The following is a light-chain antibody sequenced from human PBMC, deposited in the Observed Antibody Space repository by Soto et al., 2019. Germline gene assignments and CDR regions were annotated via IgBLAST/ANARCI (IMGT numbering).Light chain of an antibody. CDR2: EGS. V-gene: IGLV2-23*01. Sequence: QSALTQPPSVSGSPGQSITISCTGTSSAVGSNIFVSWYQQHPGKAPKLMIYEGSKRPSGVSNRFSGSKSGNTASLTISGLQAGDEADYYCCSYTDSSYVFGTGTKV. J-gene: IGLJ1*01. CDR1: SSAVGSNIF. CDR3: CSYTDSSYV.